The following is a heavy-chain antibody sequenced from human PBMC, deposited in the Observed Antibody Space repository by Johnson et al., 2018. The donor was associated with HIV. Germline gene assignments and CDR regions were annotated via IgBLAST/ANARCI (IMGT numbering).Heavy chain of an antibody. V-gene: IGHV3-30*19. J-gene: IGHJ3*02. Sequence: QVQLVESGGGVVQPGRSLRLSCAASGFTFSSYGMHWVRQAPGKGLEWVAVISYDGSEKYYADSVKGRFTISRDSSKNTLYLQVNSLRAEDTAVYYCAKDFVTHGAFDIWGQGTMVTVSS. CDR3: AKDFVTHGAFDI. CDR1: GFTFSSYG. CDR2: ISYDGSEK. D-gene: IGHD2-21*01.